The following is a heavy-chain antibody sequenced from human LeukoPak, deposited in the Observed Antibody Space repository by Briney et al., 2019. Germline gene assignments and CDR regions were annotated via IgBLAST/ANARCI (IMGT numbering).Heavy chain of an antibody. CDR2: ISAYNGNT. CDR3: ARQDRRYYYDSSGHYNT. Sequence: ASVKVSCKASGYTFTSYGISWVRQAPGQGLEWMGWISAYNGNTNYAQKLQGRVTMTTDTSTSTAYMELRSLRSDDTAVYYCARQDRRYYYDSSGHYNTWGQGTLVTVSS. V-gene: IGHV1-18*01. J-gene: IGHJ4*02. CDR1: GYTFTSYG. D-gene: IGHD3-22*01.